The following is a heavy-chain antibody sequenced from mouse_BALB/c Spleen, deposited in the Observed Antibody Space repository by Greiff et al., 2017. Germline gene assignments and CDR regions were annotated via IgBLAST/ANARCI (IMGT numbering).Heavy chain of an antibody. CDR3: AALGYYFDY. V-gene: IGHV1S29*02. Sequence: EVQLQQSGPELVKPGASVKISCKASGYTFTDYNMHWVKQSHGKSLEWIGYIYPYNGGTGYNQKFKSKATLTVDNSSSTAYMELRSLTSEDSAVYYCAALGYYFDYWGQGTTLTVSS. J-gene: IGHJ2*01. CDR2: IYPYNGGT. D-gene: IGHD4-1*01. CDR1: GYTFTDYN.